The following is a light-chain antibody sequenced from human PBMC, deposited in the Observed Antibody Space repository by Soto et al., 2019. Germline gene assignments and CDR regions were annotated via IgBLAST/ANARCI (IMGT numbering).Light chain of an antibody. V-gene: IGLV2-14*01. Sequence: QSMLTQPASVSGSPGQSITISCTGTSSDVGAYKYVSWYQQHPGKAPRLMMYDVSNRPSGVSTRFSGSKSGNTASLTISGLQAEDEADYYCTSYTISSTLRYVFGTGTKVTFL. CDR1: SSDVGAYKY. J-gene: IGLJ1*01. CDR2: DVS. CDR3: TSYTISSTLRYV.